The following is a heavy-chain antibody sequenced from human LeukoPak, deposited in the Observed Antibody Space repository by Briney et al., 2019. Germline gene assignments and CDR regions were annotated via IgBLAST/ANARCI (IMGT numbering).Heavy chain of an antibody. CDR2: INPNSGGT. Sequence: ASVTVSCKASGHTFTGYYMHWVRQAPGQGLEWMGWINPNSGGTNYAQKFQGRVTMTRDTSISTAYMELSRLRSDDTAVYYCARDLGYYDSSGDDYWGQGTLVTVSS. CDR1: GHTFTGYY. V-gene: IGHV1-2*02. D-gene: IGHD3-22*01. J-gene: IGHJ4*02. CDR3: ARDLGYYDSSGDDY.